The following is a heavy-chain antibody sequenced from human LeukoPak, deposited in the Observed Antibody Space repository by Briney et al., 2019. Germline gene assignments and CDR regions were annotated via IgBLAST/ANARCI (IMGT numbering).Heavy chain of an antibody. CDR1: GYTFTAYY. J-gene: IGHJ4*02. Sequence: ASVKVSCTASGYTFTAYYMHWVRQAPGQGLEWMGWINPNSGGINYEQKFQGRVTMTRDTSISTAYMELSRLTSDDTAVYYCAREAANMVRGVMGKWGERTLLTVSS. CDR3: AREAANMVRGVMGK. V-gene: IGHV1-2*02. D-gene: IGHD3-10*01. CDR2: INPNSGGI.